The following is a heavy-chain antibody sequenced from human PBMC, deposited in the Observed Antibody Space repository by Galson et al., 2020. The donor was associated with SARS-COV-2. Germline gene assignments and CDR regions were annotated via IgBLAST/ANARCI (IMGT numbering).Heavy chain of an antibody. J-gene: IGHJ4*02. Sequence: SETLSLTCAVYGGSFSGYYWSWIRQPPGKGLEWIGEINSSGSTNYNPSLKSRVTISVDTSNNHFSLKLSSVTAADTAVYYCAREENFFLVVTGTRVCYVNYRGRGTLATVTA. CDR3: AREENFFLVVTGTRVCYVNY. V-gene: IGHV4-34*01. CDR1: GGSFSGYY. D-gene: IGHD2-21*02. CDR2: INSSGST.